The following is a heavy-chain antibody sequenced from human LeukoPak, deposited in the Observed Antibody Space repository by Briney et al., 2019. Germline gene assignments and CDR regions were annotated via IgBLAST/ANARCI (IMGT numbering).Heavy chain of an antibody. J-gene: IGHJ4*02. CDR2: IIPILGIA. V-gene: IGHV1-69*04. Sequence: SVKVSCKASGGTFSSYAISWVRQAPGQGLEWMGRIIPILGIANYAQKFQGRVTITADKSASTAYMELSRQRCGDTAVYYCARACTLLRFGELNYWGQGTLVTVSS. CDR3: ARACTLLRFGELNY. CDR1: GGTFSSYA. D-gene: IGHD3-10*01.